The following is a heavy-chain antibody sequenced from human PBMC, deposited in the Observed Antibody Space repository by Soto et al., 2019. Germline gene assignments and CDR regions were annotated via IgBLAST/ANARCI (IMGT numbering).Heavy chain of an antibody. J-gene: IGHJ4*02. V-gene: IGHV1-3*01. CDR3: ARDPGSGYDLVFAFDY. D-gene: IGHD5-12*01. CDR2: INAGNGNT. Sequence: GASVKVSCKASGYTFTSYAMHWVRQAPGQRLEWMGWINAGNGNTKYSQKFQGRVTITRDTSASTAYMELSSLRSEDTAVYYCARDPGSGYDLVFAFDYWGQGTLVTVSS. CDR1: GYTFTSYA.